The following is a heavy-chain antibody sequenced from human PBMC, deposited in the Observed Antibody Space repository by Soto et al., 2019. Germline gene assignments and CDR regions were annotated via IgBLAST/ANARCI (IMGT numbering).Heavy chain of an antibody. CDR3: ARAGGKAAAGTDFDY. CDR2: INPSGGST. J-gene: IGHJ4*02. Sequence: ASVKVSCKASGYTFTSYYMHWVRQAPVQGLEWMGIINPSGGSTSYAQKFQGRVTMTRDTSTSTVYMELSSLRSEDTAVYYCARAGGKAAAGTDFDYWGQGTLVTVSS. D-gene: IGHD6-13*01. CDR1: GYTFTSYY. V-gene: IGHV1-46*01.